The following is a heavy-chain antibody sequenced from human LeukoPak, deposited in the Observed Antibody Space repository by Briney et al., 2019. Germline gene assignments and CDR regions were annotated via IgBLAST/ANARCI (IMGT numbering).Heavy chain of an antibody. Sequence: PSETLTLTCAVYGGSYSGYYWSWIRQPPGKELEWIGEINHSGSTNYNPSLKSRVTISVDTSKNQFSLKLSSVTAADTAVYYCARLLNYDFWSGYYKYNWFDPWGQGTLVTVSS. J-gene: IGHJ5*02. CDR1: GGSYSGYY. V-gene: IGHV4-34*01. CDR3: ARLLNYDFWSGYYKYNWFDP. D-gene: IGHD3-3*01. CDR2: INHSGST.